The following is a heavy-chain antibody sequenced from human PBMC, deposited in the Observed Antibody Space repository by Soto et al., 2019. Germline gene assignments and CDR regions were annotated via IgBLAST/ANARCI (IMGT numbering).Heavy chain of an antibody. CDR2: IERDDDDK. Sequence: SGPTLVNPTDTLTLTCTFSGFSLTSPGMCVSWIRQPPGKALEWLALIERDDDDKYYSTSLKTRLTISKDTRKNQVVLTMANMDPADTGTYYCARSIRGPRRFNGMDVWGKGTTVPVSS. V-gene: IGHV2-70*01. J-gene: IGHJ6*04. D-gene: IGHD1-20*01. CDR3: ARSIRGPRRFNGMDV. CDR1: GFSLTSPGMC.